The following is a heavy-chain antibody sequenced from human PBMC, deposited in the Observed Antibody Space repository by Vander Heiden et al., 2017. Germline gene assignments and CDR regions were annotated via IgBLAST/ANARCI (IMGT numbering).Heavy chain of an antibody. CDR3: ARGNPPSTPVEY. D-gene: IGHD3-3*01. CDR2: IWHDGSRT. V-gene: IGHV3-33*01. CDR1: GFTFIKYG. J-gene: IGHJ4*02. Sequence: QVQLVESGGGVVQPGRSVRLPCAASGFTFIKYGMHWVRQAPGKGLEWVAVIWHDGSRTSYSDSVKGRFTISRDNSKNTVYLQMNSLRDEDTAVYYCARGNPPSTPVEYWGQGTLVTVSS.